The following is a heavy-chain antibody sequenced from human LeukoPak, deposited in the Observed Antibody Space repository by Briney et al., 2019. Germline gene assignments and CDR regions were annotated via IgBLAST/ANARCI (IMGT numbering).Heavy chain of an antibody. CDR1: GFTFTSYA. Sequence: GGSLRPSCAASGFTFTSYAMTWVRHAPGKGLEWVSAISDRGGSTYYRDSEKGRFTISRDNSENTLYVQMDSLRAEDTAVYYCAKGLGYSSGLSWGQGTLLTVSS. CDR3: AKGLGYSSGLS. J-gene: IGHJ5*02. D-gene: IGHD6-19*01. CDR2: ISDRGGST. V-gene: IGHV3-23*01.